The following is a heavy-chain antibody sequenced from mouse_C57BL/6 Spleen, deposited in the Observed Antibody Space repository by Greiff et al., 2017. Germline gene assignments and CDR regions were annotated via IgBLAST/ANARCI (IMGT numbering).Heavy chain of an antibody. CDR2: IYPGDGDT. Sequence: QVQLQQSGAELVKPGASVKISCKASGYAFSSYWMNWVKQRPGKGLEWIGQIYPGDGDTNYNGKFKGKDTLTADKSSSTAYMQLSSLTSEDSAVYFCARAGYYGSSPYYAMDYWGQGTSVTVSS. CDR3: ARAGYYGSSPYYAMDY. CDR1: GYAFSSYW. V-gene: IGHV1-80*01. D-gene: IGHD1-1*01. J-gene: IGHJ4*01.